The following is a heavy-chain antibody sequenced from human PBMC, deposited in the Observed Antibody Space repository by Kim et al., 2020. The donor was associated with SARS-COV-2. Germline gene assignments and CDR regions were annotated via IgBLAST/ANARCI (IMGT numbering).Heavy chain of an antibody. CDR2: IYYSGST. J-gene: IGHJ6*02. V-gene: IGHV4-39*01. CDR1: GGSISSSSYY. Sequence: SETLSLTCTVSGGSISSSSYYWGWIRQPPGKGLEWIGSIYYSGSTYYNPSLKSRVTISVDTSKNQFSLKLSSVTAADTAVYYCASLGFLGYCSGGSCYSVDYYYYGMDVWGQGTTVTVSS. D-gene: IGHD2-15*01. CDR3: ASLGFLGYCSGGSCYSVDYYYYGMDV.